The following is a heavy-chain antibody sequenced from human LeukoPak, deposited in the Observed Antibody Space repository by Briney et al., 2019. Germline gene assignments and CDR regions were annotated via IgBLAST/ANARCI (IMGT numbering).Heavy chain of an antibody. CDR1: GYTFTSYY. CDR3: AKESPYSSPRNYYFDY. D-gene: IGHD5-18*01. Sequence: ASVKVSCKASGYTFTSYYMHWVRQAPGQGLEWMGIINPSGGSTSYAQKFQGRVTMTRDTSTSTVYMEPSSLRSEDTAVYYCAKESPYSSPRNYYFDYWGQGTLVTVSS. CDR2: INPSGGST. V-gene: IGHV1-46*01. J-gene: IGHJ4*02.